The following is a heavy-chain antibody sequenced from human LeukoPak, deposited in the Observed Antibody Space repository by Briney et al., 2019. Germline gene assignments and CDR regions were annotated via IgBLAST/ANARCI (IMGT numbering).Heavy chain of an antibody. V-gene: IGHV4-59*08. Sequence: SETLSLTCTVSGGSISSYYWSWIRQPPGKGLEWIGYIYYSGSTNYNPSLKSRVTISVDTSKNQFSLKLSSVTAADTAVYYCARRPFPDYCSGGSCYDWFDPWGQGTLVTVS. CDR3: ARRPFPDYCSGGSCYDWFDP. J-gene: IGHJ5*02. CDR2: IYYSGST. CDR1: GGSISSYY. D-gene: IGHD2-15*01.